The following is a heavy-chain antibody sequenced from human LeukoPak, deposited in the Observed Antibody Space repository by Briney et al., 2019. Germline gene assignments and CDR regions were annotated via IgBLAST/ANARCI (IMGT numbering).Heavy chain of an antibody. Sequence: ASVKVSCKASGGTFSSYAISWVRQAPGQGLEWMGGIIPIFGTANYAQKFQGRVTITADESTSTAYMELSSLRSEDTAVYYCARGKEGSYGTRGGYYFDYWGQGTLVTVSS. D-gene: IGHD5-18*01. CDR1: GGTFSSYA. CDR2: IIPIFGTA. J-gene: IGHJ4*02. V-gene: IGHV1-69*13. CDR3: ARGKEGSYGTRGGYYFDY.